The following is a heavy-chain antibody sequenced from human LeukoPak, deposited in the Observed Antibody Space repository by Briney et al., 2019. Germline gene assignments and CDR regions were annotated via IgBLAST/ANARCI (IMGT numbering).Heavy chain of an antibody. J-gene: IGHJ4*02. CDR1: GGSFSGYY. V-gene: IGHV4-34*01. CDR2: INHSGST. CDR3: ARGRWELLKYFDY. Sequence: SEALSLTCAVYGGSFSGYYWSWIRQSPGKGLEWIGEINHSGSTNYNPSLKSRVTISVDTSKNQFSLKLSSVTAADTAVYYCARGRWELLKYFDYWGQGTLVTVSS. D-gene: IGHD1-26*01.